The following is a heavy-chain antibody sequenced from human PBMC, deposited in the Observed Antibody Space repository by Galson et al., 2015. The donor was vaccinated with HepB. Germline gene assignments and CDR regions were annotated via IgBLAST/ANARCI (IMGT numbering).Heavy chain of an antibody. Sequence: SLRLSCAASGFIFSDYYMSWIRQAPGKGLEWISHISRTGTTIFYSDSVEGRFTVPRDNTKNSLYLRMNSLRDDDTAVYYCVRDITLPGSFYYFDSWGQGTLVTVSS. CDR3: VRDITLPGSFYYFDS. J-gene: IGHJ4*02. D-gene: IGHD1-14*01. CDR1: GFIFSDYY. V-gene: IGHV3-11*01. CDR2: ISRTGTTI.